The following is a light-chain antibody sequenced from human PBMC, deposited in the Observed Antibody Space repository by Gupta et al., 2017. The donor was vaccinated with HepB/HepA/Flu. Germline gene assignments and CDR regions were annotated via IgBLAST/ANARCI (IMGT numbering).Light chain of an antibody. V-gene: IGLV3-19*01. Sequence: SSELTQYPAVYVSLDQTVRITCQGDSIRSYYASWYQQKPGQAPVLVIYGQNNRPSGIPDRFSGATSGNTASLTITGAQAEDEAEYFCNSRDSSGHHVVFGGGTKLTV. CDR3: NSRDSSGHHVV. J-gene: IGLJ2*01. CDR1: SIRSYY. CDR2: GQN.